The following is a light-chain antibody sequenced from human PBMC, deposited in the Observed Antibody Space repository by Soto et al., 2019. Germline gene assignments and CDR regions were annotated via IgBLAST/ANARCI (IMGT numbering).Light chain of an antibody. V-gene: IGLV1-47*02. Sequence: QSVLIQPPSASSTPGQRVTISCSGSYSNIGTFYVYWYQLLPGSAPRLLVYLDHQRPSGVPDRFSGSKSGTSASLAISGIRSEDEGDSSSPAWDAGLNADVFGTGTKGTV. J-gene: IGLJ1*01. CDR2: LDH. CDR3: PAWDAGLNADV. CDR1: YSNIGTFY.